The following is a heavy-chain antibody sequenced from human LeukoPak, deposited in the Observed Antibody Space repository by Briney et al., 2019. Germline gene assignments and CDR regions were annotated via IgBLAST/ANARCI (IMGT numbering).Heavy chain of an antibody. CDR1: GYTFTGYY. CDR2: INPNSGGT. V-gene: IGHV1-2*02. J-gene: IGHJ1*01. CDR3: ARGAVVAADDDEYFQH. D-gene: IGHD2-15*01. Sequence: ASVKVSCKASGYTFTGYYMHWVRQAPGQGLEWMGWINPNSGGTNYAQKFQGRVTMTRDTSISTAYMELSRLRSDDTAVYYCARGAVVAADDDEYFQHWGQGTLVTVSS.